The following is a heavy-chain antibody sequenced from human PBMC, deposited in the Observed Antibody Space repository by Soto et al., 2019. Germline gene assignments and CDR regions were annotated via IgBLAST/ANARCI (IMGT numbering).Heavy chain of an antibody. D-gene: IGHD6-19*01. CDR1: GYTFTSYG. J-gene: IGHJ4*02. CDR3: AKAVAGIRVFDY. CDR2: ISDYNGNT. Sequence: QVQLVQSGAEVKKPGASVKVSCKASGYTFTSYGISWVRQAPGQGLEWMGWISDYNGNTNYAQKVQGRVTMTTDTSTSTAYMELRSLRSDDTAVYFCAKAVAGIRVFDYWGQGTLVTVSS. V-gene: IGHV1-18*01.